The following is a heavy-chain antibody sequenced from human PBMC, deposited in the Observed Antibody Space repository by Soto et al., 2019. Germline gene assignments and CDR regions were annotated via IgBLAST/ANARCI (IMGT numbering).Heavy chain of an antibody. D-gene: IGHD6-13*01. V-gene: IGHV1-8*01. CDR1: EYTFTNYD. CDR3: AGGNSSNWFDFDY. CDR2: MSPNSGRT. J-gene: IGHJ4*02. Sequence: ASVKVSCKASEYTFTNYDINWVRQATGQGLEWVGWMSPNSGRTGYAQKFQGRVTMTRDTSISTAYMELSSLRSEDTAVYNCAGGNSSNWFDFDYWGQGTLVPVSS.